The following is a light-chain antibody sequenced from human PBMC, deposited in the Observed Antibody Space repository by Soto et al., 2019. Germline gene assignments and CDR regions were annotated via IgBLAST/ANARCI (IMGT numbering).Light chain of an antibody. J-gene: IGKJ1*01. V-gene: IGKV3-20*01. Sequence: EIVLTQSPGTLSLSPGERATLSCRASQSVSSSYLAWYQQKPGRAPRLLIYGASSRATGIPDRFSGSGSGTGFTLTISRLEPEDFAVYYCQQYGSSLWTFDQGTKVEIK. CDR2: GAS. CDR1: QSVSSSY. CDR3: QQYGSSLWT.